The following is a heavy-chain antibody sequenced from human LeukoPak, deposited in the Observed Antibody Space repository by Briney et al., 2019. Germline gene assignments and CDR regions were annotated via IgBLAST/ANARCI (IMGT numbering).Heavy chain of an antibody. CDR1: GGSISSYY. CDR2: IYYSGST. CDR3: ARGGSLPHDY. Sequence: SETLSLTCTVSGGSISSYYWSWIRQPPGKGLEWIGYIYYSGSTNYNPSLKSRATISVDTSKNQFSLKLSSVSAADTAVYYCARGGSLPHDYWGQGTLVTVSS. D-gene: IGHD3-10*01. V-gene: IGHV4-59*01. J-gene: IGHJ4*02.